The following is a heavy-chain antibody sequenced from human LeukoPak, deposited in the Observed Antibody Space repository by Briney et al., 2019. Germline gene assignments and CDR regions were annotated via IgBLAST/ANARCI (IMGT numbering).Heavy chain of an antibody. J-gene: IGHJ5*02. CDR2: INPNSGGT. Sequence: ASVKVSCKASGYTFTSYYMHWVRQAPGQGLEWMGWINPNSGGTNYAQKFQGRVTMTRDTSISTAYMELSRLRSDDTAVYYCARATDSSSWYLGWFDPWGQGTLVTVSS. V-gene: IGHV1-2*02. D-gene: IGHD6-13*01. CDR3: ARATDSSSWYLGWFDP. CDR1: GYTFTSYY.